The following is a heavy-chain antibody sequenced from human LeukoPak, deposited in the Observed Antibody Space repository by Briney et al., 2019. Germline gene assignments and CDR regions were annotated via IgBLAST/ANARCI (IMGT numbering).Heavy chain of an antibody. CDR2: INPSGGST. CDR1: GYTFSSYY. CDR3: ARGRLNYNSGGYYENPHLDY. V-gene: IGHV1-46*01. J-gene: IGHJ4*02. Sequence: ASVKVSCKASGYTFSSYYMHWVRQAPGQGIEWMGIINPSGGSTDYAQKFQGRVTMTRDMSTSTVYMDLSSLTSEDTAVYYCARGRLNYNSGGYYENPHLDYWGQGTLVTVSS. D-gene: IGHD3-22*01.